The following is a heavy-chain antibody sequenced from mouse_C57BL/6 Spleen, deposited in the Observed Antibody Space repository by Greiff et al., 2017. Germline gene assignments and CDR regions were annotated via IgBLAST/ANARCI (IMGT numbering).Heavy chain of an antibody. CDR2: ISSGGSYN. J-gene: IGHJ1*03. Sequence: EVKLMESGGDLVKPGGSLTLSCAASGFTFSSYGMSWVSQTPDKRLGWVATISSGGSYNYYPDSVKGRFTISRDNAKNTLYMQMSSLTSEDTAMYYCARVPCDRDLYFDVWGTGPTVTVSS. V-gene: IGHV5-6*01. CDR3: ARVPCDRDLYFDV. CDR1: GFTFSSYG. D-gene: IGHD2-13*01.